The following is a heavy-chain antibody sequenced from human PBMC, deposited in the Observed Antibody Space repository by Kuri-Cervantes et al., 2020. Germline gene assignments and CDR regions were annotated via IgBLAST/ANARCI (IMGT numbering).Heavy chain of an antibody. V-gene: IGHV3-21*04. CDR3: ACPDILTDGMDG. CDR1: GFTFSSYS. D-gene: IGHD3-9*01. J-gene: IGHJ6*02. CDR2: ISSSGSTI. Sequence: GESLKISCAASGFTFSSYSMNWVRQAPGKGLEWVSSISSSGSTIYYADSVKGRFTISRDNAKNSLYLQMDSLRAEDTAVYYCACPDILTDGMDGWGQGTTVTVSS.